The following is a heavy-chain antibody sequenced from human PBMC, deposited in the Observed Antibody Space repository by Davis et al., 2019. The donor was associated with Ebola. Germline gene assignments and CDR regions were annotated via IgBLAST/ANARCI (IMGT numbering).Heavy chain of an antibody. Sequence: SETLSLTCTVSDGSVSGHYWNWFRQPPGKGLEWIGFISGSGRTSYNPSLKSRVTISADTSKNQFSLNLSSVTAADTAVYFCARFGEGAYWGQGTLVTVSS. V-gene: IGHV4-59*02. J-gene: IGHJ4*02. CDR2: ISGSGRT. CDR1: DGSVSGHY. D-gene: IGHD2-21*01. CDR3: ARFGEGAY.